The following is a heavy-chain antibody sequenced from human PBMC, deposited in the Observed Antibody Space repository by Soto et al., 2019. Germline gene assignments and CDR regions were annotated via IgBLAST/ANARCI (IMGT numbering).Heavy chain of an antibody. CDR1: GDSVSSNSAA. CDR2: TYYRSKWYN. V-gene: IGHV6-1*01. CDR3: AREEYSSSLWGGYYYGMDV. Sequence: SQTLSLTCAISGDSVSSNSAAWNWIRQSPSRGLEWLGRTYYRSKWYNDYAVSAKSRITINPDTTKNQFSLQLNSVTPEDTAVYYCAREEYSSSLWGGYYYGMDVWGQGTTVTVSS. J-gene: IGHJ6*02. D-gene: IGHD6-6*01.